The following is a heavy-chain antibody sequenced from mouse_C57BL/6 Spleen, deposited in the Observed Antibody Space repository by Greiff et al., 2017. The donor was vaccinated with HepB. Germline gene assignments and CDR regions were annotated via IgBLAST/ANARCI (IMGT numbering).Heavy chain of an antibody. CDR2: IDPEDGDT. CDR3: TTSNYYGSSYVGFAY. J-gene: IGHJ3*01. D-gene: IGHD1-1*01. CDR1: GFNIKDYY. Sequence: EVQLQQSGAELVRPGASVKLSCTASGFNIKDYYMHWVKQRPEQGLEWIGRIDPEDGDTEYAPKFQGKATMTADPSSNTAYLQLSSLTSEDTAVYYCTTSNYYGSSYVGFAYWGQGTLVTVSA. V-gene: IGHV14-1*01.